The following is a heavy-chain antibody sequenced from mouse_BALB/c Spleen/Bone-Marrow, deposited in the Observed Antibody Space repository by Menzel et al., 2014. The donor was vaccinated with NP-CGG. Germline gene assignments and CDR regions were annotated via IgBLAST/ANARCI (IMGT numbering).Heavy chain of an antibody. J-gene: IGHJ2*01. CDR3: ARHETGTGQYFDY. V-gene: IGHV5-12-2*01. CDR1: GLTFSNYN. Sequence: EVQLVESGRDLVQPGGSLKLSCAASGLTFSNYNISWVRQTPEKRLERVAYISNGGGNTYYPDTVKGRFTISRDNAKNTLYLQMTSLKSEDTAIYYCARHETGTGQYFDYWGQGTTLTVSS. D-gene: IGHD4-1*01. CDR2: ISNGGGNT.